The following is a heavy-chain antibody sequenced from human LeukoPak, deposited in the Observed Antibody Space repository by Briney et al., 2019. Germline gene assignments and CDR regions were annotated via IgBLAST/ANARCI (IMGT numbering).Heavy chain of an antibody. J-gene: IGHJ4*02. CDR3: ARDHCSSTSCHNDY. D-gene: IGHD2-2*01. CDR2: IKQDGSEK. CDR1: GFTFSSYW. V-gene: IGHV3-7*01. Sequence: GGSLRLSCAASGFTFSSYWMSWVRQAPGKGLEGVANIKQDGSEKYYVDSVKGRFTISRDNAKNSLYLQMNSLRAEDTAVYCCARDHCSSTSCHNDYWGQGTLVTVSS.